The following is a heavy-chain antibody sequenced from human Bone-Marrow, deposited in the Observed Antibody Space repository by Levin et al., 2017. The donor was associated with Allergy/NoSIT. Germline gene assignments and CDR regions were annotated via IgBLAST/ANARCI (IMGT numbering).Heavy chain of an antibody. CDR1: GFTFSTYA. V-gene: IGHV3-30-3*01. J-gene: IGHJ6*02. Sequence: GESLKISCAASGFTFSTYAMHWVRQAPGKGLEWVSLISYDVNNRYYADSVKGRFTISRDNSKNTLFLQMNSLRAEDTAVYFCARDRDLKRDYFYHYAMDVWGQGTTVTISS. CDR3: ARDRDLKRDYFYHYAMDV. CDR2: ISYDVNNR. D-gene: IGHD2-21*02.